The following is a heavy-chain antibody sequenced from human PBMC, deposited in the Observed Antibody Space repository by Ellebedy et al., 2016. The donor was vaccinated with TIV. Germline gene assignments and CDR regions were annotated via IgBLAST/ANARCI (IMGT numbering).Heavy chain of an antibody. D-gene: IGHD5-18*01. CDR3: ATSISVETNHGMDV. J-gene: IGHJ6*02. V-gene: IGHV1-69*13. CDR1: GGTLNSYP. CDR2: IIPLFGTV. Sequence: ASVKVSCKASGGTLNSYPINWVRQAPGQGLEWMGGIIPLFGTVKYAQKFQGRVTINADVSTSTVNMEVTSLRSEDTAVYYCATSISVETNHGMDVWGLGTTVTVSS.